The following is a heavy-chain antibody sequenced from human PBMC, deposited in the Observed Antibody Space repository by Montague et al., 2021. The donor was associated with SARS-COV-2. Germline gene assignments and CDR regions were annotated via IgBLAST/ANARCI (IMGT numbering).Heavy chain of an antibody. J-gene: IGHJ6*03. D-gene: IGHD2-2*02. CDR2: ISQSENT. CDR1: GGSFSRYY. Sequence: LSLPFSFSGGSFSRYYWSLIRYPPGTGLEWIGEISQSENTKYNPSPQRRFSISLDTSRNQFSLKVSSVTAADTAIYYCARLGDGIVPSPILGLGPYYYVTYFDLWGNGTTATVSS. V-gene: IGHV4-34*01. CDR3: ARLGDGIVPSPILGLGPYYYVTYFDL.